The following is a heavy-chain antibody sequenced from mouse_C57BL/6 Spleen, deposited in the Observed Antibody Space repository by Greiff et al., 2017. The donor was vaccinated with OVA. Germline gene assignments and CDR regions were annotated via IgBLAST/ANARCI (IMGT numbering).Heavy chain of an antibody. CDR3: TGQLRDGDY. J-gene: IGHJ2*01. Sequence: DVQLQESGGGLVQPGGSMKLSCVASGFTFSNYWMNWVRQSPEKGLEWVAQIRLKSDNYATHYAESVKGRFTISRDDSKSSVYLQMNNLRAEDTGIYYCTGQLRDGDYWGQGTTLTVSS. CDR1: GFTFSNYW. CDR2: IRLKSDNYAT. D-gene: IGHD1-2*01. V-gene: IGHV6-3*01.